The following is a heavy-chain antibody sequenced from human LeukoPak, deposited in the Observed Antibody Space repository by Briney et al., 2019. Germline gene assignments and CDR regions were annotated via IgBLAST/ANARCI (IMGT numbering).Heavy chain of an antibody. J-gene: IGHJ4*02. CDR1: AFSLYAYN. D-gene: IGHD1-26*01. Sequence: GGSLRLSCAASAFSLYAYNMNWVRQAPGKGLEWVSSISYTGTYIYYADSVKGRFTISRDNAQNSLYLQMNSLRAEDTAIYYCVRDRGTYRPIDYWGQGTLVTVSS. CDR2: ISYTGTYI. V-gene: IGHV3-21*04. CDR3: VRDRGTYRPIDY.